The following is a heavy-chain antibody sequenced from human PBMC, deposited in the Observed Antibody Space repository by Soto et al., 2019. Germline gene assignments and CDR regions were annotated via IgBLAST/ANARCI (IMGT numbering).Heavy chain of an antibody. Sequence: EVQLVESGGGLVQPGGSLRLSCAASGFTFSSYNMNWVRQVPGKGLEWVSYISSSSTTIHYGDSVKGRFTISRDNAKNSLYLQMNSLRAEDTAVYYCARGVGYCSGGSCYLDSWGQGTLVTVSS. J-gene: IGHJ4*02. D-gene: IGHD2-15*01. CDR3: ARGVGYCSGGSCYLDS. CDR2: ISSSSTTI. CDR1: GFTFSSYN. V-gene: IGHV3-48*01.